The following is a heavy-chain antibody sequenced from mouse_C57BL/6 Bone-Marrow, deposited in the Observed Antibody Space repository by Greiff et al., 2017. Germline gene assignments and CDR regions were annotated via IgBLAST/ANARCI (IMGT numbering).Heavy chain of an antibody. CDR3: ASGVGSSGFAY. CDR1: GFSLTSYG. D-gene: IGHD3-2*02. J-gene: IGHJ3*01. Sequence: VKLMESGPGLVAPSPSLSITCTVSGFSLTSYGVDWVRQSPGKGLEWLGVIWGVGSTNYNSALKSRLSISKDNSKSQVFLKMNSLQTDDTAMYYCASGVGSSGFAYWGQGTLVTVSA. V-gene: IGHV2-6*01. CDR2: IWGVGST.